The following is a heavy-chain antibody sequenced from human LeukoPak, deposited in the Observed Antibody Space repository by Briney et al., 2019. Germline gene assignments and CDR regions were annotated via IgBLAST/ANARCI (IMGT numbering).Heavy chain of an antibody. Sequence: SETLSLTCTVSGGSINNYYWSWIRQPPGKGLEWIGYIYYSGSTNYNPSLKSRVTISVDTSKNQFSLKLSSVTAADTAVYYCASVYSSSFDYWGQGTLVTVSS. CDR2: IYYSGST. D-gene: IGHD6-19*01. J-gene: IGHJ4*02. CDR3: ASVYSSSFDY. V-gene: IGHV4-59*01. CDR1: GGSINNYY.